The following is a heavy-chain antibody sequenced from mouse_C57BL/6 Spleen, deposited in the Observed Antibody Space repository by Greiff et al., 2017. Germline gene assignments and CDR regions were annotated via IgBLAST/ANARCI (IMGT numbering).Heavy chain of an antibody. Sequence: VKLQQPGAELVKPGASVKLSCKASGYTFTSYWMQWVKQRPGQGLEWIGEIDPSDSYTNYNQKFKGKATLTVDTSSSTAYMQLSSLTSEDSAVYYCARAWDEAYWGQGTLVTVSA. CDR1: GYTFTSYW. CDR2: IDPSDSYT. D-gene: IGHD4-1*01. J-gene: IGHJ3*01. V-gene: IGHV1-50*01. CDR3: ARAWDEAY.